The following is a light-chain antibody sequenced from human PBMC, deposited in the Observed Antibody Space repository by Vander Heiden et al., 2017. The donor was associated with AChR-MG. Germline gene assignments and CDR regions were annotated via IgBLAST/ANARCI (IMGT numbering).Light chain of an antibody. J-gene: IGKJ2*03. V-gene: IGKV1-12*01. CDR3: QQANRLILS. CDR2: AAT. CDR1: QGISSW. Sequence: DIQMTQSPSSVSASVGDRVTITCRASQGISSWVAWYQQKPGKAPKLLNDAATSLQSGVPSRCSGSGSGKDFTLTSSSLQPEDVATYYHQQANRLILSFGQGTKLEIK.